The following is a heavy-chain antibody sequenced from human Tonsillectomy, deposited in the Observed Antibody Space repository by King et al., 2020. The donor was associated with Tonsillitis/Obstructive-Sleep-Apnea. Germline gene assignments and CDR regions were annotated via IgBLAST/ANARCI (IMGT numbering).Heavy chain of an antibody. Sequence: VQLQESGPGLVKPSGTLSLTCAVSGGSISSSNWWSWVRQPPGKGLEWIGEIYHSGSTKYNPSLKSRVTISVDRPKKQFSLRLGSVTAADTAVYYCTRAEYDPDAFDIWGQGTMVIVSS. CDR1: GGSISSSNW. CDR3: TRAEYDPDAFDI. V-gene: IGHV4-4*02. CDR2: IYHSGST. J-gene: IGHJ3*02. D-gene: IGHD3-3*01.